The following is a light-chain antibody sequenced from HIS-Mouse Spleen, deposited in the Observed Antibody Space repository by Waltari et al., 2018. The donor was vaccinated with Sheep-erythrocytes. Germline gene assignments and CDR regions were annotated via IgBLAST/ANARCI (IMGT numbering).Light chain of an antibody. J-gene: IGLJ3*02. CDR3: VLYMGSGISV. Sequence: QTVVTQEPSFSVSPGVTVTLTCGLSSCSVPTSYYPSWYQQTPGQAPRTLIYSTNTRSSGVPDRFSGSILGNKAALTITGAQADDESDYYCVLYMGSGISVFGGGTKLTVL. CDR1: SCSVPTSYY. CDR2: STN. V-gene: IGLV8-61*01.